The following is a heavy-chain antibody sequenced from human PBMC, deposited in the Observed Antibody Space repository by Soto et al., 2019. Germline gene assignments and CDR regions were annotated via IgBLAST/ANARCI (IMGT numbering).Heavy chain of an antibody. CDR1: GGSISSGGCS. D-gene: IGHD5-12*01. CDR3: ARDHSGYDSNGWYGRNYLDL. J-gene: IGHJ4*02. CDR2: IYHSGST. V-gene: IGHV4-30-2*01. Sequence: PSETLSLTYAVSGGSISSGGCSWSWIRQPPGKGLEWIGYIYHSGSTYYNPSLKSRFTISRDNAKNSVYLQMAVADTAIYYCARDHSGYDSNGWYGRNYLDLWGLGTLVIVSS.